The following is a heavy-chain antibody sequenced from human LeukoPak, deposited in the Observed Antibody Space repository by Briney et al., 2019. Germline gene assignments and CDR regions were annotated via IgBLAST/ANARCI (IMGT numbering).Heavy chain of an antibody. Sequence: SGTLSLTCAVSGGSISSSNWWSWVRQPPGKGLEWIGEIYHSGSTNYNPSLKSRVTISVDKSENQFSLKLSSVTAADTAVYYCAREEATARDFDYWGQGTLVTVSS. D-gene: IGHD5-12*01. V-gene: IGHV4-4*02. CDR2: IYHSGST. CDR3: AREEATARDFDY. CDR1: GGSISSSNW. J-gene: IGHJ4*02.